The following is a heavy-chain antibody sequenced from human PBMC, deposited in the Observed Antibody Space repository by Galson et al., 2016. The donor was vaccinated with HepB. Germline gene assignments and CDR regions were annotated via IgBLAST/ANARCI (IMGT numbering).Heavy chain of an antibody. CDR2: TYYRSKWYI. CDR3: ARDPDYSNSIFDY. Sequence: CAISGDSVSSNSAAWNWFRQSPSRGLEWLGRTYYRSKWYIDYALSVKSRITINADTSKNQFSLQLNSVTPEDTAVYYCARDPDYSNSIFDYWRQGTLVTVSS. CDR1: GDSVSSNSAA. D-gene: IGHD6-13*01. V-gene: IGHV6-1*01. J-gene: IGHJ4*02.